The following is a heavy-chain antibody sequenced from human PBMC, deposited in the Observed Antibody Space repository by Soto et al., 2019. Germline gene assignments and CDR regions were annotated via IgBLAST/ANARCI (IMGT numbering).Heavy chain of an antibody. CDR1: GFTFSSYS. J-gene: IGHJ3*02. Sequence: EVQLVESGGGLGKPGGSLRLSCAASGFTFSSYSMNCVREAPGKGLEWVSSISSSSSYIYYADSVKGRFTISRDNAKNSLYLQMNSLRAEDTAVYYSARSRKGGDAFDIWGQGTMVTVSS. D-gene: IGHD3-16*01. CDR2: ISSSSSYI. CDR3: ARSRKGGDAFDI. V-gene: IGHV3-21*01.